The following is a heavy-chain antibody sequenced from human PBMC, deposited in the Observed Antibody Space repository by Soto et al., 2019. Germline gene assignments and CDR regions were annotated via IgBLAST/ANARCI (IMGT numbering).Heavy chain of an antibody. V-gene: IGHV3-23*01. CDR1: GFTLSSYA. J-gene: IGHJ4*02. CDR3: VLWPPYYFDY. CDR2: ISGSGGST. Sequence: EAQLLESGGGLVQPGGSLRLSCAASGFTLSSYAMSWVRQAPGKGLEWVSAISGSGGSTYYADSVKGRLTISRDNSKNTLSLQMTSLRAEDTAVYYCVLWPPYYFDYWGQGTLVTVSS. D-gene: IGHD3-10*01.